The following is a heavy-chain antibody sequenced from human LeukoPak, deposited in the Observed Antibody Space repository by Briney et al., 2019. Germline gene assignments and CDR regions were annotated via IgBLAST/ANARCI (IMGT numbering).Heavy chain of an antibody. D-gene: IGHD2-21*02. J-gene: IGHJ3*02. V-gene: IGHV3-11*04. CDR3: ARDMGIFCGGDCYSSFGAFDI. CDR2: ISSSGSTI. Sequence: KSGGSLRLSCAASGFTFSDYYMSWIRQAPGRGLEWVSYISSSGSTIYYADSVKGRFTISRDNAKNSLYLQMNSLRAEDTAVYYCARDMGIFCGGDCYSSFGAFDIWGQGTMVTVSS. CDR1: GFTFSDYY.